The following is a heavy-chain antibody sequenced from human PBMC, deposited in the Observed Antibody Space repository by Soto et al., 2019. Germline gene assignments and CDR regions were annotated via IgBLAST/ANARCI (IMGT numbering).Heavy chain of an antibody. CDR1: GYTFTSCA. V-gene: IGHV1-3*01. CDR2: INAGNGNT. D-gene: IGHD1-26*01. J-gene: IGHJ4*02. CDR3: ARDPSWGRGATTDYFDY. Sequence: GASVKVSCKASGYTFTSCAMHCVRQAPGQRLEWMGWINAGNGNTKYSQKFQGRVTITRDTSASTAYMELSSLRSEDTAVYYCARDPSWGRGATTDYFDYWGQGTLVTVSS.